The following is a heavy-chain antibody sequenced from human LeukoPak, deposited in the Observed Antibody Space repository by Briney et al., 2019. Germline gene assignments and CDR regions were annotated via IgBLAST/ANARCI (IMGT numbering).Heavy chain of an antibody. J-gene: IGHJ4*02. CDR3: ARDGPIVGATFFDY. Sequence: ASVKVSCKVSGYTLTELSMHWVRQAPGKGLEWMGGFDPEDGETIYAQKFQGRVTMTEDTSTDTAYMELSSLRSEDTAVYYCARDGPIVGATFFDYWGQGTLVTVSS. CDR2: FDPEDGET. D-gene: IGHD1-26*01. V-gene: IGHV1-24*01. CDR1: GYTLTELS.